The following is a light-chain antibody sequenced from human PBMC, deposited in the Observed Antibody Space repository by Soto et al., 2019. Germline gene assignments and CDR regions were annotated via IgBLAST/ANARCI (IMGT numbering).Light chain of an antibody. J-gene: IGLJ1*01. Sequence: QSALTQPASVSGSPGQSITISCTGTSSDVGSYNSVSWYKQHPGRAPKLMIYEVTNRPSGVSDRFSGSKSGNTASLTVSGLQAEDEADYYCSSYAGSTTPYVFGTGTKLTVL. CDR2: EVT. CDR1: SSDVGSYNS. V-gene: IGLV2-14*01. CDR3: SSYAGSTTPYV.